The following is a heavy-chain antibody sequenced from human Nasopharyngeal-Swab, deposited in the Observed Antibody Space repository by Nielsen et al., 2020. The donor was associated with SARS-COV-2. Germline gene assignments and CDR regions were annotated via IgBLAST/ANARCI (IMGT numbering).Heavy chain of an antibody. Sequence: GGSLRLSCAASGFTFSSYGMHWVRQAPGKGLEWVAVIWYDGSNKYYADSVKGRFTISRDNSKNTLYLQMNSLRAEDTAVYYCAREVGDYATYFDYWGQGTLVTVSS. V-gene: IGHV3-33*01. CDR2: IWYDGSNK. D-gene: IGHD4-17*01. CDR1: GFTFSSYG. CDR3: AREVGDYATYFDY. J-gene: IGHJ4*02.